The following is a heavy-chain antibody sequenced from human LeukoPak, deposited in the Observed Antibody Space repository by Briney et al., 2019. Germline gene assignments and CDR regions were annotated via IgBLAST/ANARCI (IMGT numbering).Heavy chain of an antibody. CDR1: GGSMSNYY. Sequence: PSETLSLTCTVSGGSMSNYYWNWIRQAPGKGLEWIGYIYYIGSTNYNPSLKSRVTISVDTSKNQFSQKLNSVTAADTAVYYCASGGGHDFDPFDYWGQGTLVTVSS. D-gene: IGHD5-12*01. J-gene: IGHJ4*02. V-gene: IGHV4-59*01. CDR3: ASGGGHDFDPFDY. CDR2: IYYIGST.